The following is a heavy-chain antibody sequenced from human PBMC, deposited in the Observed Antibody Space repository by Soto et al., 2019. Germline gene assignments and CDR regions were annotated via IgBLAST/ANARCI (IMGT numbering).Heavy chain of an antibody. CDR3: ATTIAAAGGYYFNY. V-gene: IGHV3-64*01. J-gene: IGHJ4*02. CDR1: GFTFSSCA. D-gene: IGHD6-13*01. CDR2: INNNGGST. Sequence: EVQLVESGGGLVQPGGSLRLSCAASGFTFSSCAMHWVRQAPGKGLEYVSTINNNGGSTYYANSVKGRFTISRDNSKNTLYLQMGSLRAEDMAVYYCATTIAAAGGYYFNYWGQGTLVTVSS.